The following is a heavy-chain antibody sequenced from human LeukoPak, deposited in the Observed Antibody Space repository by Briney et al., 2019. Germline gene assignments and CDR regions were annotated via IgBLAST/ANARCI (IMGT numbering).Heavy chain of an antibody. CDR3: AREEHDYVWGSYRYYYYYGIDV. CDR2: ISFDGSNE. CDR1: GFTFSSYG. D-gene: IGHD3-16*02. J-gene: IGHJ6*02. V-gene: IGHV3-30*03. Sequence: GRSLRLSCAASGFTFSSYGMHWVRQSPGRRLEWVSFISFDGSNEFYADSLKGRFTISRDNSKDTLYLQMDSLRAEDTALYYCAREEHDYVWGSYRYYYYYGIDVWGQGTTVTVSS.